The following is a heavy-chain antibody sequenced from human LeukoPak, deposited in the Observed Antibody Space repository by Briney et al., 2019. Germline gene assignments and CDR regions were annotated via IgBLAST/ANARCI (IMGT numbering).Heavy chain of an antibody. J-gene: IGHJ4*02. CDR2: INHNSGGT. D-gene: IGHD6-13*01. CDR1: GYTFTGYY. CDR3: ARFSSSWYYLG. Sequence: ASVKVSCKASGYTFTGYYMHWVRQAPGQGLEWMGWINHNSGGTNYAQKFQGRVTMTRDTSISTAYMELSRLRSDDTAVYYCARFSSSWYYLGWGQGTLVTVSS. V-gene: IGHV1-2*02.